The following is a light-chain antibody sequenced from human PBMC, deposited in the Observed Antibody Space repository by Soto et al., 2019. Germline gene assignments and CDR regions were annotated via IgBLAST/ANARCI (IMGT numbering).Light chain of an antibody. CDR1: SSDAGNYNF. Sequence: QSALTQPASVSGSPGQSITISCTGTSSDAGNYNFVSWYQQHPGKAPKVIIYEDSTRHRGVSNRISGSKSGNTASLTISGLQAEDEADYYCCSYAGSSTSWVFGGGTKLTVL. J-gene: IGLJ3*02. CDR3: CSYAGSSTSWV. CDR2: EDS. V-gene: IGLV2-23*01.